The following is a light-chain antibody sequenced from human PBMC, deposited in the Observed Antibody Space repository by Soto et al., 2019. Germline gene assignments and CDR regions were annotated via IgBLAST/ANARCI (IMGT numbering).Light chain of an antibody. CDR1: QNINNW. Sequence: DIHMSHSPSTLSAAILYRLTITFLASQNINNWIAWYQQKPGKAPKLLIYAASSLQSGVPSRFSGSGFGTDFTLTISSLQPEDSAIYYCQQADTFPITFGQGTRLEIK. V-gene: IGKV1D-12*01. CDR3: QQADTFPIT. J-gene: IGKJ5*01. CDR2: AAS.